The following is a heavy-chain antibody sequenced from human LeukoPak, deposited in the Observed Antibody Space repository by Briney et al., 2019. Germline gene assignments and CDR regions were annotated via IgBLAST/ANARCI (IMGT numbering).Heavy chain of an antibody. CDR2: IYYSGST. CDR1: GGSVSRSGSY. Sequence: PSETLSLTCTVSGGSVSRSGSYWGWIRQPPGKGLEWIGSIYYSGSTYYNPSLKSRVTISVDASKSQFSLKLTSVTAADTALYYCARTYYGSENYYDYWGQGILVTVSS. D-gene: IGHD3-10*01. CDR3: ARTYYGSENYYDY. J-gene: IGHJ4*02. V-gene: IGHV4-39*01.